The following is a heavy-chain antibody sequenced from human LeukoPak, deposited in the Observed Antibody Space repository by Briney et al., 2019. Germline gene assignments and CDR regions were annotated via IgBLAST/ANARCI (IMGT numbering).Heavy chain of an antibody. CDR1: GFTFSSYA. Sequence: PGGSLRLSCAASGFTFSSYAVHWVRQAPGKGLEWVAVISYDGSNKYYADSVKGRFTISRDNSKNTLYLQMNSLRAEDTAVYYCARDALGSWDYWGQGTLVTVSS. D-gene: IGHD2-15*01. V-gene: IGHV3-30-3*01. J-gene: IGHJ4*02. CDR2: ISYDGSNK. CDR3: ARDALGSWDY.